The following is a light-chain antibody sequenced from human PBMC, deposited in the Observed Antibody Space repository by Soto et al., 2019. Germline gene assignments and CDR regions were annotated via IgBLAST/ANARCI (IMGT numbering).Light chain of an antibody. Sequence: QSALTQPASVSGSPGQSITISCTGTSSDVGAYNFVSWYQQYPGKAPKVIIFEVRKRPSGVSNRFSGSKSGDTASLTISGLQAEDEADYCCSSYRSSTTFVFGTGTKVTVL. V-gene: IGLV2-14*01. CDR1: SSDVGAYNF. CDR3: SSYRSSTTFV. J-gene: IGLJ1*01. CDR2: EVR.